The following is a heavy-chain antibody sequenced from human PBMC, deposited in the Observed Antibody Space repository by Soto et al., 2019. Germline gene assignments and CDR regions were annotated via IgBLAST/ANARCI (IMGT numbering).Heavy chain of an antibody. D-gene: IGHD4-4*01. J-gene: IGHJ4*02. CDR2: ISYDGGST. Sequence: EVKLVESGGVVVQPGGSLRLSCSASGLAFEDYTMHWVRQAPGKGLEWVSLISYDGGSTSYADSVKGRFTISRDNSKNSLSLQMKSLRTEDTALYYCAKTSSPTTVTTEGYFDSWGQGTLVTVSS. CDR1: GLAFEDYT. V-gene: IGHV3-43*01. CDR3: AKTSSPTTVTTEGYFDS.